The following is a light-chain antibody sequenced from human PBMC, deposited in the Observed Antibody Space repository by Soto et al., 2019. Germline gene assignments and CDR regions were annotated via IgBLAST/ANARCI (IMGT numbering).Light chain of an antibody. J-gene: IGKJ4*01. CDR2: DAS. CDR3: QHRRSWPLT. CDR1: QSVNSY. V-gene: IGKV3-11*01. Sequence: EIVLTQSPATLSLSPGERATLSCRASQSVNSYLAWYQQKPGQAPRLLIYDASNRATGIPARFSGSGSGTDFTLTIRSLEPEDFAVYYCQHRRSWPLTFGGGTKVEI.